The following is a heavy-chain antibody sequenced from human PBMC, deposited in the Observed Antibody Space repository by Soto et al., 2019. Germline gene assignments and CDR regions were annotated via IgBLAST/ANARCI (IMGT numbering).Heavy chain of an antibody. V-gene: IGHV3-48*01. Sequence: GGSLRLSCAASGFTFSSYSMNWVRQAPGKGLEWVSYISSSSSTIYYADSVKGRFTISRDNAKNSLYLQMNSLRAEDTAVYYCARDLLVTTEGTDAFDIWGQGTMVTVSS. CDR2: ISSSSSTI. CDR3: ARDLLVTTEGTDAFDI. D-gene: IGHD4-4*01. CDR1: GFTFSSYS. J-gene: IGHJ3*02.